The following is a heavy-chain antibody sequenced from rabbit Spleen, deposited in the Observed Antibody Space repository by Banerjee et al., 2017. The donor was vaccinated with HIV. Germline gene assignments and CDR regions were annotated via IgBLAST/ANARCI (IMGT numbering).Heavy chain of an antibody. CDR3: ARDLAGVIGWNFNL. CDR1: GFDFSSYG. Sequence: QEQLVESGGGLVQPGGSLKLSCKASGFDFSSYGVSWVRQAPGKGLEWIGYIDPVFGITYYANWVNGRFTTSSHNSQNSLFLQLNSRTAADTATYFCARDLAGVIGWNFNLWGPGTLVTVS. J-gene: IGHJ4*01. CDR2: IDPVFGIT. D-gene: IGHD4-1*01. V-gene: IGHV1S47*01.